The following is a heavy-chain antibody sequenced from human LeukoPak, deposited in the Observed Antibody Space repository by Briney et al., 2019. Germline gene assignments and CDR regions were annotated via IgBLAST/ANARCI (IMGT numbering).Heavy chain of an antibody. CDR1: GGSISSYY. J-gene: IGHJ3*02. V-gene: IGHV4-4*07. CDR2: IYTSGST. Sequence: LETLSLTCTVSGGSISSYYWSWIRQPAGKGLEWIGRIYTSGSTNYNPSLKSRVTMSVDTSKNQFSLKLSSVTAADTAVYYCARVLSGSYWGVHDAFDIWGQGTMVTVSS. D-gene: IGHD1-26*01. CDR3: ARVLSGSYWGVHDAFDI.